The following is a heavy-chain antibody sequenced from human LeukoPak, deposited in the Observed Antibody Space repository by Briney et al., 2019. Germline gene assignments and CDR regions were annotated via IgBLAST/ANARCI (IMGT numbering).Heavy chain of an antibody. CDR2: MNPNSGNT. Sequence: ASVKVSCKASGYTFTSYDINWVRQATGQGLEWMGWMNPNSGNTGYAQKFQGRVTMTRNTSISTAYMELSSLRSEDTAVYYCARGLYSFYSYGMDVGGQGTTVTVSS. D-gene: IGHD1-26*01. V-gene: IGHV1-8*01. J-gene: IGHJ6*02. CDR1: GYTFTSYD. CDR3: ARGLYSFYSYGMDV.